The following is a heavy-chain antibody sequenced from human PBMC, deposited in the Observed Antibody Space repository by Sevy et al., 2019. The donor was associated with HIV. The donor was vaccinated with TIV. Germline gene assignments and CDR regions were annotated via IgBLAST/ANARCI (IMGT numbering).Heavy chain of an antibody. Sequence: GGSLRLSCAASGFNFSSYGMHWVRQAPGKGLEWVAVISYDGSSKYYAESVKGRFTISRDNSKNTLYLQIGSLRAEDTAVYYGGKGSGSYSDFWSGHDAFDIWGQGTMVTVSS. D-gene: IGHD3-3*01. J-gene: IGHJ3*02. CDR2: ISYDGSSK. CDR1: GFNFSSYG. CDR3: GKGSGSYSDFWSGHDAFDI. V-gene: IGHV3-30*18.